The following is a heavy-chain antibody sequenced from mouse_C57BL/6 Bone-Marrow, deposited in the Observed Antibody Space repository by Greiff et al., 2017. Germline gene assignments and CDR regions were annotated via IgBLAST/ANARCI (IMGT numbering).Heavy chain of an antibody. J-gene: IGHJ4*01. Sequence: VQLQQSGAELVRPGASVKLSCTASGFNIKDDYMPWVKQRPEQGLEWIGWIDPANGDTEYASKFQGKATITADTSSNTAYLQLSSLTSEDTAVYYCTTWGYYAMDYWGQGTSVTVAS. CDR3: TTWGYYAMDY. CDR1: GFNIKDDY. CDR2: IDPANGDT. V-gene: IGHV14-4*01.